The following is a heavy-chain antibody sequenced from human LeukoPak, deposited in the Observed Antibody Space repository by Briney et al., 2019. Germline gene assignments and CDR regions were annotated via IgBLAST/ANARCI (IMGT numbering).Heavy chain of an antibody. CDR1: GFTFGISA. CDR2: LSGSGITT. Sequence: GGSLRLSCAASGFTFGISAMSWVRQAPGKGLEWVSTLSGSGITTYYADSVKGRFTISRDNSKNTLYLQMNSLRAEDTAVYYCAKGSGSATDYYDSSGYPHDAFDIWGQGTMVTVSS. D-gene: IGHD3-22*01. V-gene: IGHV3-23*01. J-gene: IGHJ3*02. CDR3: AKGSGSATDYYDSSGYPHDAFDI.